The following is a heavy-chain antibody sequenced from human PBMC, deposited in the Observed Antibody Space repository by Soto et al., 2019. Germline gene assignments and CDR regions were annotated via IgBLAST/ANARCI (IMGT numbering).Heavy chain of an antibody. J-gene: IGHJ4*02. CDR2: IIPIFETA. V-gene: IGHV1-69*01. CDR3: ATSTSSSWQNDY. CDR1: GGTFNTFA. D-gene: IGHD6-13*01. Sequence: QVQLEQSGAEVKKPGSSVKVSCKASGGTFNTFAISWVRQAPGQGLEWIGGIIPIFETANYAQRLQDRLTITADESTRTAYMELSRLTSDDTAICFCATSTSSSWQNDYWGLGTLVVVSS.